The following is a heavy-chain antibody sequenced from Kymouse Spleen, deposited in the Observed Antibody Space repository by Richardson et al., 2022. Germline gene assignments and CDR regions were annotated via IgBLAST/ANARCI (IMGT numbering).Heavy chain of an antibody. D-gene: IGHD6-13*01. CDR1: GGSFSGYY. CDR2: INHSGST. V-gene: IGHV4-34*01. Sequence: QVQLQQWGAGLLKPSETLSLTCAVYGGSFSGYYWSWIRQPPGKGLEWIGEINHSGSTNYNPSLKSRVTISVDTSKNQFSLKLSSVTAADTAVYYCARGPYSSSWYGYYYYGMDVWGQGTTVTVSS. CDR3: ARGPYSSSWYGYYYYGMDV. J-gene: IGHJ6*02.